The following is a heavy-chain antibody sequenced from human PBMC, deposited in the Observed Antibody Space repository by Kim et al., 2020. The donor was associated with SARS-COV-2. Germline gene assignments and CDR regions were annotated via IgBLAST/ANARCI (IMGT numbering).Heavy chain of an antibody. CDR3: ARDRRGVAGTVYYFDY. CDR1: GFTFSDYY. CDR2: ISSSSSYT. D-gene: IGHD6-19*01. V-gene: IGHV3-11*06. Sequence: GGSLRLSCAASGFTFSDYYMSWIRQAPGKGLEWVSYISSSSSYTNYADSVKGRFTISRDNAKNSLYLQMNSLRAEDTAVYYCARDRRGVAGTVYYFDYWGQGTLVTVSS. J-gene: IGHJ4*02.